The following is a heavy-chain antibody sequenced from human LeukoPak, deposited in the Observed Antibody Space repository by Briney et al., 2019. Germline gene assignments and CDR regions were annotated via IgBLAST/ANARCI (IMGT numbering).Heavy chain of an antibody. D-gene: IGHD2-15*01. J-gene: IGHJ4*02. V-gene: IGHV4-59*02. CDR2: IYYSGST. CDR3: ASSLADVSGPFDY. CDR1: GGSVNGYY. Sequence: SETLSLTCTVSGGSVNGYYWSWIRQPPGKGLEWIGYIYYSGSTNYNPSLKSRVTISVDTSKNQFSLKLSSVTAADTAVYYCASSLADVSGPFDYWGQGTLVTVSS.